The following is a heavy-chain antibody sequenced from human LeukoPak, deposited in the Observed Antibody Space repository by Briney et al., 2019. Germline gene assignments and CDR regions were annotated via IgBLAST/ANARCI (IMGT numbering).Heavy chain of an antibody. CDR1: GYTFTSYG. CDR2: ISAYNGNT. V-gene: IGHV1-18*01. Sequence: ASVKVSCKASGYTFTSYGISWVRQAPGQGLEWIGWISAYNGNTNYAQKLQGRVTMTTDTSTSTAYMELRSLRSDDTAVYYCAGDLPIVVVPAAMATSNYGMDVWGQGTTVTVSS. J-gene: IGHJ6*02. D-gene: IGHD2-2*01. CDR3: AGDLPIVVVPAAMATSNYGMDV.